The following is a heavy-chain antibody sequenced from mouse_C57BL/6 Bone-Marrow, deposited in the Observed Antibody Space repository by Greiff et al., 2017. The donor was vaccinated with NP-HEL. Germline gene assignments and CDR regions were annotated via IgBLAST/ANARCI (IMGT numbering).Heavy chain of an antibody. CDR3: ARGGTVVATGSGAMDY. Sequence: EVKLMESEGGLVQPGSSMKLSCTASGFTFSDYYMAWVRQVPEKGLEWVANINYDGSSTYYLDSLKSRFIISRDNAKNILYLQMSSLKSEDTATYYCARGGTVVATGSGAMDYWGQGTSVTVSS. CDR2: INYDGSST. J-gene: IGHJ4*01. D-gene: IGHD1-1*01. CDR1: GFTFSDYY. V-gene: IGHV5-16*01.